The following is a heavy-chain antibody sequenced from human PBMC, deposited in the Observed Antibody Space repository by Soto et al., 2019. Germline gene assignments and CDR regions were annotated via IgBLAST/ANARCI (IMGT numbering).Heavy chain of an antibody. V-gene: IGHV4-4*07. J-gene: IGHJ5*02. CDR3: ARGGYDRIAVAGWISLDWFDP. CDR2: IYTSGST. D-gene: IGHD6-19*01. CDR1: GGSISSYY. Sequence: PXAILSLTCTVSGGSISSYYWSWIRQPAGKGLEWIGRIYTSGSTNYNPSLKSRVTMSVDTSKNQFSLKLSSVTAADTAVYYCARGGYDRIAVAGWISLDWFDPWGQGTLVTVSS.